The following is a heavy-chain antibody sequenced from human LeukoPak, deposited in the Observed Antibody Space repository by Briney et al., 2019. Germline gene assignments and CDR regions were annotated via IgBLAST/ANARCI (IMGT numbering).Heavy chain of an antibody. CDR2: ISGSGSST. Sequence: GGSLRLSCAASGFTFSSYAMSWVRQAPGKGLEWVSAISGSGSSTYYADSVKGRFTISRDNSKNTLYLQMNSLTAEDTAVYYCARDGTANDYWGQGTLVTVSS. CDR3: ARDGTANDY. CDR1: GFTFSSYA. V-gene: IGHV3-23*01. D-gene: IGHD5-18*01. J-gene: IGHJ4*02.